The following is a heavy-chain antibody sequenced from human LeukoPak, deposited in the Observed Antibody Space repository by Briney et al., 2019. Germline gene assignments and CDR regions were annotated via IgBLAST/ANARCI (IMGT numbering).Heavy chain of an antibody. D-gene: IGHD5-12*01. CDR3: ARGRGYSGYDAPFDY. J-gene: IGHJ4*02. CDR1: GGSFSGYY. V-gene: IGHV4-34*01. Sequence: PSETLSLTCAVYGGSFSGYYWSWIRQPPGKGLEWIGEINHSGSTNYNPSLKSRVTISVDTSKNQFSLKLSSVTAADTAVYYCARGRGYSGYDAPFDYWGQGTLVTVSS. CDR2: INHSGST.